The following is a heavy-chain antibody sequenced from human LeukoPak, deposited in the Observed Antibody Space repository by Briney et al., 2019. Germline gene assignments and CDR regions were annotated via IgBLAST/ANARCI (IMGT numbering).Heavy chain of an antibody. V-gene: IGHV3-23*01. CDR2: TSTSGGSA. CDR1: GFTFSNNA. CDR3: ARGGVGISASYYFDY. J-gene: IGHJ4*02. D-gene: IGHD6-13*01. Sequence: GGSLRLSCAASGFTFSNNAMSWVRQAPGKGLEWVSATSTSGGSAYYADSVKGRFTISRDNSKNTLYLQMDSLRADDTAVYYCARGGVGISASYYFDYWGQGTLVTVSS.